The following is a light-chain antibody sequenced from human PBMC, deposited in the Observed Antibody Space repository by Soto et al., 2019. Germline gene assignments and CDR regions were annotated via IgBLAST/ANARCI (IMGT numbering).Light chain of an antibody. CDR3: QLYKNWPPIP. Sequence: EVGVSMSPAAVSVYKGERATLSCRASQSVSSNLAWYQQKPGQAPRLLIYGASTRATGIPARFSGSASGTEFTLTISGLQSEDFAVYYCQLYKNWPPIPFGQVALLEVK. V-gene: IGKV3-15*01. J-gene: IGKJ5*01. CDR1: QSVSSN. CDR2: GAS.